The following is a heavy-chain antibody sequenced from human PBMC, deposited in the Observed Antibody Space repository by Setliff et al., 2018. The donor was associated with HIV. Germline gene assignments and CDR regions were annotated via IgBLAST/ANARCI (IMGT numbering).Heavy chain of an antibody. D-gene: IGHD3-16*01. Sequence: GASVKVSCKTSGDSFRRHAISWVRQAPGQGLEWMGGIIPIFPSPKYAEKFQGRVTITADESTSTAYMELSSLRFEDTAVYYCARSRGTWGTSFGYWGQGTLVTVSS. CDR3: ARSRGTWGTSFGY. CDR1: GDSFRRHA. CDR2: IIPIFPSP. J-gene: IGHJ4*02. V-gene: IGHV1-69*13.